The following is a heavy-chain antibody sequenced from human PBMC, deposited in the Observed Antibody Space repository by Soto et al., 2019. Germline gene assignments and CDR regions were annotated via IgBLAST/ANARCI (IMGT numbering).Heavy chain of an antibody. V-gene: IGHV1-2*02. D-gene: IGHD3-10*01. CDR2: INPNDGGT. CDR3: ARDVNPYYGPGSPNGYFDY. CDR1: GYSFNEYY. J-gene: IGHJ4*02. Sequence: ASVKVSCKASGYSFNEYYIHWVRQAPGQGLEWMGWINPNDGGTKYAQKFHDRVIMTRDTFITTVYMEMSGLRSDDTAVYFCARDVNPYYGPGSPNGYFDYWGQGSLVTVSS.